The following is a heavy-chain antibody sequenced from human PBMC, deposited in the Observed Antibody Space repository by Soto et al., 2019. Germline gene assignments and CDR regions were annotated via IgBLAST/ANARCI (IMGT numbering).Heavy chain of an antibody. J-gene: IGHJ3*02. V-gene: IGHV3-30-3*01. D-gene: IGHD4-17*01. CDR1: GFTFISYA. Sequence: GGSLRLSCAASGFTFISYAMHWVRQAPGKGLEWVAIISYDGSNKYYADSVKGRFTISRDNSKNTLYLQMNSLRAKDTAVYYCARDPRSGDAFDIWGQGTMVTVSS. CDR3: ARDPRSGDAFDI. CDR2: ISYDGSNK.